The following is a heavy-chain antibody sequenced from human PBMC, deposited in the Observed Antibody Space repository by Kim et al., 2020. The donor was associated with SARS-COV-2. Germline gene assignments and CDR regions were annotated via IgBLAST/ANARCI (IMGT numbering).Heavy chain of an antibody. Sequence: GGSLRLSCAASGLAFSTYAMQWVRQAPGKGLEYVSAISTNGGSTNYADSVKGRFTVSRDNSNNVLYLQMDTLRPEDMAVYYCARVVHSSDWYFFDYWGQGTLVTVSS. V-gene: IGHV3-64*02. D-gene: IGHD6-19*01. J-gene: IGHJ4*02. CDR1: GLAFSTYA. CDR3: ARVVHSSDWYFFDY. CDR2: ISTNGGST.